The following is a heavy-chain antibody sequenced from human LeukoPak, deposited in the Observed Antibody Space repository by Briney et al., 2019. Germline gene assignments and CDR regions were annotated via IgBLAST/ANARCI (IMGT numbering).Heavy chain of an antibody. CDR3: VTDRARLFWYFDL. J-gene: IGHJ2*01. D-gene: IGHD2-21*02. CDR2: SDPEDGET. CDR1: GSTLSDLS. V-gene: IGHV1-24*01. Sequence: ASVKVPCKVSGSTLSDLSIHWVRQAPGKCLEYVGGSDPEDGETFHAQNFQGRVTMTEDTSIDTAYMELSSLRSEDTAVYYCVTDRARLFWYFDLWGRGTLVTVSS.